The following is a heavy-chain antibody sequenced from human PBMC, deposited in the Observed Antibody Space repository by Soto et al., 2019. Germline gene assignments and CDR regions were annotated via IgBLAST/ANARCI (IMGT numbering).Heavy chain of an antibody. CDR3: AREVDYGDYVGNWYFDL. V-gene: IGHV3-21*01. D-gene: IGHD4-17*01. Sequence: EVQLVESGGGLVKPGGSLRLSCAASGFTFSSYSMNWVRQAPGKGLEWVSSISSSSSYIYYADSVKGRFTISRDNAKNSLYLQMNSLRAEDTAVYYCAREVDYGDYVGNWYFDLWGRGTLVTVSS. CDR2: ISSSSSYI. J-gene: IGHJ2*01. CDR1: GFTFSSYS.